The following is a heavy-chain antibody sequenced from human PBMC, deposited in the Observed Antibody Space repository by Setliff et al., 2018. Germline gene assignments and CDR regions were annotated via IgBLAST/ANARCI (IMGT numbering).Heavy chain of an antibody. Sequence: ASVKVSCKASGYTFTSYGISWVRQAPGQGLEWMGWISAYNGNTNYAQKPQGRVTMTTDTSTSTAYMELSRLTSGDTAVYYCAIEYSNSSPTVYYYMEVWGKGTTVTVSS. CDR1: GYTFTSYG. D-gene: IGHD6-6*01. CDR2: ISAYNGNT. J-gene: IGHJ6*03. CDR3: AIEYSNSSPTVYYYMEV. V-gene: IGHV1-18*01.